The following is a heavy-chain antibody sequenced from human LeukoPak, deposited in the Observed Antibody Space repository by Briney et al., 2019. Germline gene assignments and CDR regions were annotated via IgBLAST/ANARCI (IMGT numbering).Heavy chain of an antibody. V-gene: IGHV3-23*01. CDR1: GFTFSSYW. J-gene: IGHJ4*02. Sequence: GGSLRLSCAASGFTFSSYWMHWVRQAPGKGLVWVSAISDSGGYIYYADSVKGRFTISRDNSKNTLYLQMNSLRAEDTAVYYCAKMKGVVTPGRLDYWGQGTLVTVSS. CDR2: ISDSGGYI. CDR3: AKMKGVVTPGRLDY. D-gene: IGHD3-3*01.